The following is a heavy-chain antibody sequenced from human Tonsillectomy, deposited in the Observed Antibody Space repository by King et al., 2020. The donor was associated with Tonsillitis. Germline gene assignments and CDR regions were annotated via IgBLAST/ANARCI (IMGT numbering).Heavy chain of an antibody. V-gene: IGHV5-51*01. CDR2: IYVGDSDT. D-gene: IGHD2-2*01. CDR1: GYSFTTYW. Sequence: QLVQSGAEVKKPGESLKISCKGSGYSFTTYWIGWVRQMPGKGLEWMGIIYVGDSDTTYSPSFQGQGTISADKSISTAYLQWRSLKASDTAMYYCARRYANDHYYFDCWGQGTLVTVSS. CDR3: ARRYANDHYYFDC. J-gene: IGHJ4*02.